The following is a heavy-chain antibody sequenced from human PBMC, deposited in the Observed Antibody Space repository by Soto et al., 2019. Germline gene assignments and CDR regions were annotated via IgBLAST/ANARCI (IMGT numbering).Heavy chain of an antibody. Sequence: SVNVSCKDSGGSFSSYASSWVRQAHGQGLELMGAIIPIFGTANYAQKFQGRVTITADESTSTAYMELSSLRSEDTAVYYCARDLLVVVAATTDYYYYGMDVWGQGTTVTVSS. J-gene: IGHJ6*02. V-gene: IGHV1-69*13. D-gene: IGHD2-15*01. CDR2: IIPIFGTA. CDR1: GGSFSSYA. CDR3: ARDLLVVVAATTDYYYYGMDV.